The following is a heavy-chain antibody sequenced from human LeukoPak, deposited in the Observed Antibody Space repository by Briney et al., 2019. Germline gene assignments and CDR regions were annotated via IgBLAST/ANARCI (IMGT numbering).Heavy chain of an antibody. J-gene: IGHJ4*02. CDR2: TKTKTDGGAT. CDR1: GFTFSYAW. V-gene: IGHV3-15*01. Sequence: GGSLRLSCVASGFTFSYAWMHWVRQAPGKGLEWVCLTKTKTDGGATEYAAPVKGRFTISRDNSKNTVYLQMNSLRAEDTAVYFCATWPSGYDNWGQGTLVTVSS. CDR3: ATWPSGYDN. D-gene: IGHD5-12*01.